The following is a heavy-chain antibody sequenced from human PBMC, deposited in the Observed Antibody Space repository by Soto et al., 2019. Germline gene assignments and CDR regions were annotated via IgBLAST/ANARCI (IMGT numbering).Heavy chain of an antibody. J-gene: IGHJ4*02. CDR2: IKQDGSEK. CDR3: ARFPTRIAARPGGSGY. Sequence: LRLSCAASGFTFSSYWMSWVRQAPGKGLEWVANIKQDGSEKYYVDSVKGRFTISRDNAKNSLYLQMNSLRAEDTAVYYCARFPTRIAARPGGSGYWGQRTLLTVST. CDR1: GFTFSSYW. V-gene: IGHV3-7*03. D-gene: IGHD6-6*01.